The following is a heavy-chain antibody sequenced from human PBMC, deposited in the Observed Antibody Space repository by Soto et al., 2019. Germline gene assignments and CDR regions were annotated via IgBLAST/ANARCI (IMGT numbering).Heavy chain of an antibody. CDR2: ISAYNGNT. CDR3: ARDPNIVATIEYGMDV. V-gene: IGHV1-18*01. CDR1: GYTFTSYG. Sequence: GASVKVSCKASGYTFTSYGISWVRQAPGQGLEWMGWISAYNGNTNYAQKLQGRVTMTTDTSTSTAYMELRSLRSDDTAVYYCARDPNIVATIEYGMDVWGQGTTVTVSS. J-gene: IGHJ6*02. D-gene: IGHD5-12*01.